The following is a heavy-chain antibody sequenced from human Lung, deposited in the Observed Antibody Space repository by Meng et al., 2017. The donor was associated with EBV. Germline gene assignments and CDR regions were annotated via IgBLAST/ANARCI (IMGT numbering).Heavy chain of an antibody. CDR2: INPSGGST. CDR1: GYTFTNYY. J-gene: IGHJ4*02. CDR3: ARGDGGNGSDY. V-gene: IGHV1-46*01. Sequence: QVQLVQCWAEVKKPCASVKVSCKASGYTFTNYYMHWVRQAPGQGLEWMGVINPSGGSTNYAQKFQGRLTMTRDTSTSTVYMELSSLRSEDTAVYYRARGDGGNGSDYWGQGTLVTVSS. D-gene: IGHD4-23*01.